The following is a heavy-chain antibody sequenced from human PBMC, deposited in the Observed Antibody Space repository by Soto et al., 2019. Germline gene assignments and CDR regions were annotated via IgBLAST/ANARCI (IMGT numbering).Heavy chain of an antibody. CDR2: IFYSGST. V-gene: IGHV4-31*03. J-gene: IGHJ6*01. Sequence: SETLSLTCTVSGGSIGSGGYYWSWIRQHPGEGLEWIGYIFYSGSTHYNPSLKSRVTISVDTSKNQFSLKLGSVTAADTAVYYCARGDYDSQDYYYYGIDVWGQGTTVTVSS. CDR3: ARGDYDSQDYYYYGIDV. CDR1: GGSIGSGGYY. D-gene: IGHD3-3*01.